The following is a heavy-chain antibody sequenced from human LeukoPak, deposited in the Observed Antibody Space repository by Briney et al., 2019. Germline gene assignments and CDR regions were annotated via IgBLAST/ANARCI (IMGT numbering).Heavy chain of an antibody. D-gene: IGHD3-22*01. CDR2: ISSSGNTI. J-gene: IGHJ3*02. Sequence: GGSLRLSCAASGFTFSDYYISWIRQAPGKGLEWISYISSSGNTIYYADSVKGRFTISRDNSKNTLYLQMNSLRAEDTAVYYCAKDLNYYDSSGYYYDDAFDIWGQGTMVTVSS. CDR1: GFTFSDYY. CDR3: AKDLNYYDSSGYYYDDAFDI. V-gene: IGHV3-11*01.